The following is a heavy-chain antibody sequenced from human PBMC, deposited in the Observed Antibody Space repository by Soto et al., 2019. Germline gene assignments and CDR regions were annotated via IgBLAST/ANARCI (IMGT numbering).Heavy chain of an antibody. J-gene: IGHJ5*02. CDR3: AHSPLEYSSSSCWFDP. V-gene: IGHV2-5*01. D-gene: IGHD6-6*01. CDR2: IYWNDDK. CDR1: GFSLSTSGVG. Sequence: SGPTLVNPTQTLTLTCTFSGFSLSTSGVGVGWIRQPPGKALEWLALIYWNDDKRYSPSLKSRLTITKDTSKNQVVLTMTNMDPVDTATYYCAHSPLEYSSSSCWFDPWGQGTLVTVSS.